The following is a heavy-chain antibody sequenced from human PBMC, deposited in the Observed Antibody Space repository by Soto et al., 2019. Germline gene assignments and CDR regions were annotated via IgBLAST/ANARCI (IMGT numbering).Heavy chain of an antibody. Sequence: EVQLVESGGGLVQPGGSLRLSCAASGFTFSSYWMSWVRQAPGKGLEWVANIKQDGSEKYYVDSVKGRFTISRDNAKNSLYLQMNSLRAEDTAVYYCAIVPAAIRDYYYGMDVWGQGTTVTVSS. CDR3: AIVPAAIRDYYYGMDV. V-gene: IGHV3-7*03. J-gene: IGHJ6*02. D-gene: IGHD2-2*02. CDR2: IKQDGSEK. CDR1: GFTFSSYW.